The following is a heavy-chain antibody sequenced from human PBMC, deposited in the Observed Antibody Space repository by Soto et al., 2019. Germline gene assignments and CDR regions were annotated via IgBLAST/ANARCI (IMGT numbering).Heavy chain of an antibody. D-gene: IGHD6-13*01. CDR3: ARDRVAAAGTYVGRLYYYYYGMDV. Sequence: ASVKVSCKTSGGNFNNYVISWVRQAPGQGLEWMGGIIPIFGTAYYAQKFQGRVSITADESTSTAYMELSRLRSDDTAVYYCARDRVAAAGTYVGRLYYYYYGMDVWGQGTTVTVSS. J-gene: IGHJ6*02. V-gene: IGHV1-69*13. CDR2: IIPIFGTA. CDR1: GGNFNNYV.